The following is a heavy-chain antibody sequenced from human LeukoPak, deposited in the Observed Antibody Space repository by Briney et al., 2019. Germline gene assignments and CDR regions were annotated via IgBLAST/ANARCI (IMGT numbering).Heavy chain of an antibody. Sequence: ASVNVSCKASGYTFTSYGISWVRQAPGQGLEWMGWISAYNGNTNYAQKLQGRVTMTTDTSTSTAYMELRSLRSDDTAVYYCARELKPSRYCSGGSCANDYWGQGTLVTVSS. CDR3: ARELKPSRYCSGGSCANDY. CDR1: GYTFTSYG. J-gene: IGHJ4*02. D-gene: IGHD2-15*01. V-gene: IGHV1-18*01. CDR2: ISAYNGNT.